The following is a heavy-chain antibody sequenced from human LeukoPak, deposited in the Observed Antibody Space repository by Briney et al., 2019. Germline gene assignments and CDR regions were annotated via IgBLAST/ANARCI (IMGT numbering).Heavy chain of an antibody. D-gene: IGHD6-19*01. CDR3: ARDSAVAGFGTFDY. CDR2: IYHSGST. J-gene: IGHJ4*02. CDR1: GGSISSSSYY. V-gene: IGHV4-30-2*01. Sequence: SETLSLTCTVSGGSISSSSYYWSWIRQPPGKGLEWIGYIYHSGSTYYNPSLKSRVTISVDRSKNQFSLKLSSVTAADTAVYYCARDSAVAGFGTFDYWGQGTLVTVSS.